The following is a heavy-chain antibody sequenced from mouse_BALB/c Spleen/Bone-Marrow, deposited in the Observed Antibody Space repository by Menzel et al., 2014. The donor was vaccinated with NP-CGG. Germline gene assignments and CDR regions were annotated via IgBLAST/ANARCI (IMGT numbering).Heavy chain of an antibody. CDR1: GFNIKDTY. Sequence: LVESGAELVKPGASVKLSCTASGFNIKDTYMHWVKQRPEQGLEWIGRIDPANGNTKYDPKFQGKATITADTSSNTAYLQLSSLTSEDTAVYCCARYYYGYYFDYWGQGTTLTVSS. D-gene: IGHD1-2*01. V-gene: IGHV14-3*02. CDR2: IDPANGNT. J-gene: IGHJ2*01. CDR3: ARYYYGYYFDY.